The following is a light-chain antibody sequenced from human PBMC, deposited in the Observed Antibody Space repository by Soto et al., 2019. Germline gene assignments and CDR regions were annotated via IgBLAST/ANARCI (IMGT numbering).Light chain of an antibody. Sequence: VIRMTQSPSLLSASTGDGVTINCLMSQGISSYLAWYQQKPGKAPELLIYAASTLQSGVPSRFSGSGSGTDFTLTISSLQPEDFATYYCQQYYSYPRTFGQGTKVDIK. J-gene: IGKJ1*01. CDR1: QGISSY. CDR2: AAS. CDR3: QQYYSYPRT. V-gene: IGKV1D-8*03.